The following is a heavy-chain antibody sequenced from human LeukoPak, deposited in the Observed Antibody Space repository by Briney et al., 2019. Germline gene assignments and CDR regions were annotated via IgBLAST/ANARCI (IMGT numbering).Heavy chain of an antibody. V-gene: IGHV4-39*02. J-gene: IGHJ4*02. D-gene: IGHD6-19*01. CDR2: IYYSGST. CDR1: GGSISSSSYY. CDR3: AREMIAVASDFFDY. Sequence: SETLSLTCTVSGGSISSSSYYWGWIRQPPGKGLEWIGSIYYSGSTYYNPSLKSRVTISVDTSKNQFSLKLSSVTAADTAVYYCAREMIAVASDFFDYWGQGTLVTVSS.